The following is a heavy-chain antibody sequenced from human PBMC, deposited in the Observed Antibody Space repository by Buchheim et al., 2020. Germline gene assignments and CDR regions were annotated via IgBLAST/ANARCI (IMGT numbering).Heavy chain of an antibody. CDR3: AQKDSHGFYFDL. D-gene: IGHD5-18*01. Sequence: QVQLVQSGAEVKKPGSSVKLSCKASGGTFNMYAMNWVRQAPGQGLEWMGEIVPLFGTTNYAENFQGRATITADESTRTASMELSTLNSEDSAVYYCAQKDSHGFYFDLWGQGTL. CDR1: GGTFNMYA. V-gene: IGHV1-69*01. CDR2: IVPLFGTT. J-gene: IGHJ4*02.